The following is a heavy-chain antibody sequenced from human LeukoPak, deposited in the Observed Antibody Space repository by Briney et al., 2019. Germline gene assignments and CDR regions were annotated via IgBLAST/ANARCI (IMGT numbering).Heavy chain of an antibody. CDR2: IYSTGST. V-gene: IGHV4-59*08. D-gene: IGHD1-26*01. J-gene: IGHJ4*02. CDR3: ARHISSGGTYAYFDY. CDR1: GGSISNYY. Sequence: PSETLSLTCTVSGGSISNYYWSWLRQPPGQGLEWIGYIYSTGSTNYNPSLKSRVTISVDTSKSEFSLKLNSVTAADTAVYYCARHISSGGTYAYFDYWGQGTLVTVSS.